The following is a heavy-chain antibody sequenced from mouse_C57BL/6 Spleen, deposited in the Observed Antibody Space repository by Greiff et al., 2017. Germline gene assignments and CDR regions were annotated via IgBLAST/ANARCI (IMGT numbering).Heavy chain of an antibody. J-gene: IGHJ2*01. CDR2: IYPGSGST. CDR1: GYTFTSYW. CDR3: ARWGCYPYYFDY. D-gene: IGHD2-12*01. V-gene: IGHV1-55*01. Sequence: QVQLQQPGAELVKPGASVKMSCKASGYTFTSYWITWVKQRPGQGLEWIGDIYPGSGSTNYNEKFKSKATLTVDTSSSTAYMQLSSLTSEDSAVYCCARWGCYPYYFDYWGQGTTLTVSS.